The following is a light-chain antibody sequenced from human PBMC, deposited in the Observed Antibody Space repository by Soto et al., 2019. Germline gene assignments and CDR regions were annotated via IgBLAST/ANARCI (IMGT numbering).Light chain of an antibody. Sequence: ESVLTQSPGTLSLSPGERATLSCRDSQSVTNRYFAWYQQRPARAPRLVICGISTRATGIPDWFSGSGAGTDFTLTISRLEAEDFVVYYCQQYSSLPHTFGQGTKVDIK. CDR1: QSVTNRY. V-gene: IGKV3-20*01. CDR3: QQYSSLPHT. CDR2: GIS. J-gene: IGKJ2*01.